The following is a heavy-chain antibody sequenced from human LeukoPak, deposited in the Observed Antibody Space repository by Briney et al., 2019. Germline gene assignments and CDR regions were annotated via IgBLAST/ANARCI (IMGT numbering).Heavy chain of an antibody. CDR3: AKAVQWLAYYYFDY. V-gene: IGHV3-23*01. D-gene: IGHD6-19*01. J-gene: IGHJ4*02. Sequence: GGSLRLSCAASGLTFSSYAMSWVRQAPGKGLEWVSAIRGSGGSTYYADSVKGRFTISRDNSKNTLYLQMNSLRAEDTAVYYCAKAVQWLAYYYFDYWGQGTLVTVSS. CDR1: GLTFSSYA. CDR2: IRGSGGST.